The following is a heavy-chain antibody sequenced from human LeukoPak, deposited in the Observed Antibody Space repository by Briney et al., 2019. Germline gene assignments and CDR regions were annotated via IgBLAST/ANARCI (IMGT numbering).Heavy chain of an antibody. J-gene: IGHJ3*02. D-gene: IGHD4-17*01. CDR3: ARVQLLSDDYGDYGSGAFDI. CDR1: GFTFSSYA. Sequence: GGSLRLSCAASGFTFSSYAVHWVRQAPGKGLEWVAVISYDGSNKYYADSVKGRFTISRDNSKNTLYLQMNSLRAEDTAVYYCARVQLLSDDYGDYGSGAFDIWGQGTMVTVSS. V-gene: IGHV3-30*04. CDR2: ISYDGSNK.